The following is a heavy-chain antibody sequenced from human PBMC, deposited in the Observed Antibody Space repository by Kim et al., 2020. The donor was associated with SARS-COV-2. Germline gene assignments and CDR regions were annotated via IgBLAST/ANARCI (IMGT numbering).Heavy chain of an antibody. J-gene: IGHJ3*01. V-gene: IGHV3-33*01. D-gene: IGHD1-1*01. CDR2: IWLDGSNK. CDR3: ATELRWDDAFDV. Sequence: GGSLRLSCAASGFTFSRYGMHWVRQAPGKGLEWVAMIWLDGSNKYYTDSLKGRFTISRDNSRNTLYLQMNRLRVEDTAVYYCATELRWDDAFDVWGQGTLVIVSS. CDR1: GFTFSRYG.